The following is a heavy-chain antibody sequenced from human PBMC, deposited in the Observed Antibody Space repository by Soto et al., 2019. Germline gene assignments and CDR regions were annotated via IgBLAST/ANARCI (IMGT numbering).Heavy chain of an antibody. V-gene: IGHV1-69*13. CDR1: GDTFTNYA. D-gene: IGHD2-2*01. CDR3: ATLGFCTSTSCYGPPGGLAALAV. CDR2: IIPFFGTP. J-gene: IGHJ6*02. Sequence: VASVKVSCKASGDTFTNYAIGWVRQAPGQGLEWMGRIIPFFGTPTYIQNFQGRVAITADASTSTAYMELTSLRSEDTAVYYCATLGFCTSTSCYGPPGGLAALAVWGQGATVTVSS.